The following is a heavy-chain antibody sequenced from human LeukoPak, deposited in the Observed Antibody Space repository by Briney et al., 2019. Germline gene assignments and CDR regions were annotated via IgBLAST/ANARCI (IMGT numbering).Heavy chain of an antibody. J-gene: IGHJ4*02. CDR3: ARDRYYYDSNGYSSFDY. V-gene: IGHV4-39*07. CDR2: IYYSGST. CDR1: GGSISSSSYY. Sequence: SETLSLTCTVSGGSISSSSYYWGWIRQPPGKGLEWIGSIYYSGSTYYNPSLKSRVTISVDTSKNQFSLNLGSVTAADTAVYYCARDRYYYDSNGYSSFDYWGQGTLVTVSS. D-gene: IGHD3-22*01.